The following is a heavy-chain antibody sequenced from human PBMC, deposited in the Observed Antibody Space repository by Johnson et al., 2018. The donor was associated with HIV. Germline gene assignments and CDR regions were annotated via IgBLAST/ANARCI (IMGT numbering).Heavy chain of an antibody. V-gene: IGHV3-66*01. Sequence: MQLVESGGGLVQPGGSLRLSCAASGFTVSSNYMSWVRQAPGKGLEWVSVIYSGGSTYYADSVKGRFTISRDNSKNTLYLQMNSLRAEDTAVYYCVGDGGSTRGDALDIWGQGTMVTVSS. J-gene: IGHJ3*02. CDR3: VGDGGSTRGDALDI. CDR2: IYSGGST. D-gene: IGHD1-26*01. CDR1: GFTVSSNY.